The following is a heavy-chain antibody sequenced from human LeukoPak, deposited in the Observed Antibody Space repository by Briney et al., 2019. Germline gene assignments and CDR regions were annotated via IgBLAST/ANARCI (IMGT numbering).Heavy chain of an antibody. J-gene: IGHJ4*02. CDR1: GYTFTGYY. CDR2: INPNSGGT. V-gene: IGHV1-2*02. CDR3: ARDSGDNWIPDY. Sequence: ASVKVSFKASGYTFTGYYMHWVRQAPGQGLEWMGWINPNSGGTNYAQKFQGRVTMTRDTSISTAYMELSRLRADDTAVYYCARDSGDNWIPDYWGQGTLVTVSS. D-gene: IGHD1-20*01.